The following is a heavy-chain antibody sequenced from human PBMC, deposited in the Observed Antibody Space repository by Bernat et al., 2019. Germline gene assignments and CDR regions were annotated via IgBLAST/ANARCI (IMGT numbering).Heavy chain of an antibody. CDR1: VGAISTSNW. J-gene: IGHJ2*01. CDR3: ARDVRTVTWLGPGETDWYFDL. Sequence: QVQLQESGPGLVKPSGTLSLTCAVSVGAISTSNWWSWVRQPPEKGLEWIGESYHSGGTNYNPPLKSRVTISVDKSKNQFTLKLSSVTSADTAVYYCARDVRTVTWLGPGETDWYFDLWGRGTLVTVSS. D-gene: IGHD4-17*01. V-gene: IGHV4-4*02. CDR2: SYHSGGT.